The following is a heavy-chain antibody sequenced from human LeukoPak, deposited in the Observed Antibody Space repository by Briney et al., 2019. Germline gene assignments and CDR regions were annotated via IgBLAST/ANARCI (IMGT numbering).Heavy chain of an antibody. CDR2: ISGDSVYT. CDR1: GFNFNIYD. D-gene: IGHD3-16*01. V-gene: IGHV3-23*01. CDR3: ARVLWITGAFDI. J-gene: IGHJ3*02. Sequence: GGSLRLSCAASGFNFNIYDMSWVRQVPGKGLEWVSRISGDSVYTYYADSVKGRFTISRDNSKNTLYLQMSSLRAEDTAVYYCARVLWITGAFDIWGQGTMVTVSS.